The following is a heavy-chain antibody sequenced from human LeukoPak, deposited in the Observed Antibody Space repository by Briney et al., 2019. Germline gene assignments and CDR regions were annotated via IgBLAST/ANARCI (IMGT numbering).Heavy chain of an antibody. J-gene: IGHJ5*02. CDR3: VGVRWFGGSNWFDP. CDR1: GFTFSMSA. D-gene: IGHD3-10*01. V-gene: IGHV3-64D*09. CDR2: ISSNGGST. Sequence: GGSLRLSCSASGFTFSMSAMHWVRQGPGKGLQYVSAISSNGGSTYYADSVKGRFTISRDNSKSTLHLQMSSLRPEDTAVYYCVGVRWFGGSNWFDPWGQGTLVTVSS.